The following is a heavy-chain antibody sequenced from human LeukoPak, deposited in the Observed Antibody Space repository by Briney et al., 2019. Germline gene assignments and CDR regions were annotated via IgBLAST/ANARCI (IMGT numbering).Heavy chain of an antibody. V-gene: IGHV6-1*01. CDR3: ARGKYTSFDD. J-gene: IGHJ4*02. D-gene: IGHD6-6*01. Sequence: SQTLSLTCAISGDSIFTNNVAWNWIRQSPSRGLEWLGRTYYRSKWSFDYAVSVKSRITINADTSKNLFSLQLSSVTPEDTAVYYCARGKYTSFDDWGQGTLVTVSS. CDR1: GDSIFTNNVA. CDR2: TYYRSKWSF.